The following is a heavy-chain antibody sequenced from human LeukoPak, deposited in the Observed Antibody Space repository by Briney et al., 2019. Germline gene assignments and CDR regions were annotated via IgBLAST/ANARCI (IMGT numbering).Heavy chain of an antibody. CDR2: IYSGGST. V-gene: IGHV3-53*01. CDR1: GFTVSRYY. Sequence: GGSLRLSCAASGFTVSRYYISWVRQAPGKGLEWVSVIYSGGSTYYPDSVKGPFTIYRDNSKNTLYIQMLSLRAKDTSVYYCARGDSVVTAAYWGQGTLVTVSS. D-gene: IGHD2-21*02. CDR3: ARGDSVVTAAY. J-gene: IGHJ4*02.